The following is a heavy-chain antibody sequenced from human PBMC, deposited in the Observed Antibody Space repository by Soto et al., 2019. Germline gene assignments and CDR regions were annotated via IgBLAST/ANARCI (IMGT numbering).Heavy chain of an antibody. CDR3: ARMVGGYNWNDYFDL. CDR1: GYTFTGYY. D-gene: IGHD1-20*01. J-gene: IGHJ2*01. Sequence: QVQLVQSGAEVKKPGASVKVSCKASGYTFTGYYMHWVRQAPGQGLEWMGWINPNSGGTNHAQKFQGWVTMTRDPSISTAYMELSRLRSDDTAVYYCARMVGGYNWNDYFDLWGRGTLVTVSS. V-gene: IGHV1-2*04. CDR2: INPNSGGT.